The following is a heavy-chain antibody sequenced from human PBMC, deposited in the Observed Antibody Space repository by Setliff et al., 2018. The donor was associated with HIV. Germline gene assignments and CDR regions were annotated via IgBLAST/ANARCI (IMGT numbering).Heavy chain of an antibody. CDR1: GYSLTSYH. Sequence: ASVKVSCKASGYSLTSYHIHWVRQAPGQGLEWMGRILPTSGGTLYAQKFQDRISLIRDTSTKTVYMELSSLRPEDTAVYYCTRVRYGGTYDAFDVWGQGTMVTVSS. CDR2: ILPTSGGT. CDR3: TRVRYGGTYDAFDV. V-gene: IGHV1-46*03. D-gene: IGHD1-26*01. J-gene: IGHJ3*01.